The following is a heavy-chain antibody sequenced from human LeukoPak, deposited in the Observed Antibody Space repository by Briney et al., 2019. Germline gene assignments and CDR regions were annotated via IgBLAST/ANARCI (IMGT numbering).Heavy chain of an antibody. CDR2: VNRNGGGT. J-gene: IGHJ6*03. Sequence: GGSLRLSCVTSGFTFDDYGMSWVRHVPGKGLEWVAAVNRNGGGTGYADSVKGRFTVSRDNAKNSLFLQMKSLRAEDTALYYCARGSPTVTSIYQYYSMHVWGKGTTVTVSS. CDR3: ARGSPTVTSIYQYYSMHV. V-gene: IGHV3-20*04. D-gene: IGHD4-11*01. CDR1: GFTFDDYG.